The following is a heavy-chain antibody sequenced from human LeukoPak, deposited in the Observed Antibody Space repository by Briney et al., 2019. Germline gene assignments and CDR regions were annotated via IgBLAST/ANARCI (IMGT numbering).Heavy chain of an antibody. Sequence: QPGGSLRLSCAASGFTFSSYAMSWVRQAPGKGLEWVSAISGSGGSTYYADSVKGRFTISRDNSKNTLYLQMNSLRAEDTAVYYCAKDSMLLYCSSTSCGSSWSGYDYWGQGTLVTVSS. V-gene: IGHV3-23*01. CDR1: GFTFSSYA. CDR3: AKDSMLLYCSSTSCGSSWSGYDY. D-gene: IGHD2-2*01. CDR2: ISGSGGST. J-gene: IGHJ4*02.